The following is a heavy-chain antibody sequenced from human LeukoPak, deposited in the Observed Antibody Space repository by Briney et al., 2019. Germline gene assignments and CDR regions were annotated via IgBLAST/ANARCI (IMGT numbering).Heavy chain of an antibody. V-gene: IGHV4-59*01. J-gene: IGHJ6*03. CDR1: GFTFYDYA. Sequence: PGGSLRLSCAASGFTFYDYAMHWVRQPPGKGLEWIGYIYYSASTNYNPSLKSRVTISVDTSKNHFSLELSSATAADTAVYFCARGRVSSSTWYSTYYYYFYMDVWGKGTTVTVSS. D-gene: IGHD6-13*01. CDR3: ARGRVSSSTWYSTYYYYFYMDV. CDR2: IYYSAST.